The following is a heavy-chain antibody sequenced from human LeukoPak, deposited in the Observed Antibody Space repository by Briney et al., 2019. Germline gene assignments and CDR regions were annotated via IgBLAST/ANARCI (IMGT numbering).Heavy chain of an antibody. CDR3: ARTAYSRGSYYSWFDP. J-gene: IGHJ5*02. CDR1: GFTFSSYS. D-gene: IGHD1-26*01. V-gene: IGHV3-48*04. Sequence: TGGSLRLSCAASGFTFSSYSMNWVRQAPGKGLEWVSYISSSSSTIYYADSVKGRFTISRDNAKNSLYLQMNSLRAEDTAVYYCARTAYSRGSYYSWFDPWGQGTLVAVSS. CDR2: ISSSSSTI.